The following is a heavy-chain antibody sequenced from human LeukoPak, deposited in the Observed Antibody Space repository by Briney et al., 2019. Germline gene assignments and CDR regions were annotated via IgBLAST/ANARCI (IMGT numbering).Heavy chain of an antibody. CDR3: GGRGF. Sequence: SETLSLTCTVTGGSISSNCWSWIRQPPGKGLEWIGCIYASGTTNYNPSLKGRLTISVDTSNSQFSLTVRSVTAADTAVYYCGGRGFWGQGTLVTISS. CDR2: IYASGTT. D-gene: IGHD3-10*01. J-gene: IGHJ4*02. CDR1: GGSISSNC. V-gene: IGHV4-4*09.